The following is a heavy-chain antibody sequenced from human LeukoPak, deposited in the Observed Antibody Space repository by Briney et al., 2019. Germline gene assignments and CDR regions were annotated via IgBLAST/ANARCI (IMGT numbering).Heavy chain of an antibody. CDR3: ARDRGGRTGYASGDFDF. CDR1: SFSISNGFY. V-gene: IGHV4-38-2*02. D-gene: IGHD5-12*01. J-gene: IGHJ4*02. Sequence: PSETLSLTCVVSSFSISNGFYWVWIRQPPGKGLEWIGNVFYSGVTYYNPSHMSRVTISVDTSKNQFSLKLNSVTAADTAVYYCARDRGGRTGYASGDFDFWGQGVLVTVSS. CDR2: VFYSGVT.